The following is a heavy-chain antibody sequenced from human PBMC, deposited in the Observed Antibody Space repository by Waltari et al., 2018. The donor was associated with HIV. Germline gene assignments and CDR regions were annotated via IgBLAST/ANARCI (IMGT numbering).Heavy chain of an antibody. CDR3: SRVILGTTSRYFAA. D-gene: IGHD1-26*01. CDR2: IYSAGNT. J-gene: IGHJ2*01. Sequence: QVQLQESGPGLVKPSETLSPVCSVSVGYIKNPAYYWAWIWQPRGKGFEWIGTIYSAGNTYYNTAYTSSLQSRITISADTSKNHLSLRRASVTAADTAVYFCSRVILGTTSRYFAAWGRGTLVTVSS. V-gene: IGHV4-39*02. CDR1: VGYIKNPAYY.